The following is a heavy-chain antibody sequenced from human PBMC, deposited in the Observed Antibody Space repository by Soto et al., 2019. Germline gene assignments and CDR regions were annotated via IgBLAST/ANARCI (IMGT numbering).Heavy chain of an antibody. Sequence: QVQLVQSGAEVKKPGASVKVSCKASGYTFTSYDINWVRQATGQGLEWMGWMNPNSANTGYAQKLQGRVTITRNTSIRPAYMGLRSLISEDTAVCYRAREGVRGMDVLGKGTTVTVSA. CDR1: GYTFTSYD. D-gene: IGHD3-16*01. V-gene: IGHV1-8*01. CDR2: MNPNSANT. J-gene: IGHJ6*04. CDR3: AREGVRGMDV.